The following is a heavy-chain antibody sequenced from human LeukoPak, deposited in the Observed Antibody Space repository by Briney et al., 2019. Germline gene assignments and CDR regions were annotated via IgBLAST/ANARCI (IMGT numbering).Heavy chain of an antibody. CDR3: ARESGIAAALDL. Sequence: PGGSLRLSCAASGFTFSNYGMHWVRQAPGKGLVWVSRINTDGSSTSYADSVKGRFTISRDNAKNTLYLQMNSLRAEDTAVYYCARESGIAAALDLWGQGTLVTVSS. CDR2: INTDGSST. V-gene: IGHV3-74*01. J-gene: IGHJ5*02. D-gene: IGHD6-13*01. CDR1: GFTFSNYG.